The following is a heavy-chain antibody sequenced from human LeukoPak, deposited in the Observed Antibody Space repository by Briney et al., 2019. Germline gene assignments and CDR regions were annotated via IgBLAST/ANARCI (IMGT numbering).Heavy chain of an antibody. CDR2: ISYDGSNK. CDR1: GFTFSRNG. J-gene: IGHJ6*02. Sequence: GGSLRLSCAASGFTFSRNGMHWVRQAPGKGLEWVAVISYDGSNKYYADSVKGRFSISRDNSKNALYLQMNSLRAEDTAVYYCAKGEIVLMVYAPMDVWGQGTTVTVSS. D-gene: IGHD2-8*01. CDR3: AKGEIVLMVYAPMDV. V-gene: IGHV3-30*18.